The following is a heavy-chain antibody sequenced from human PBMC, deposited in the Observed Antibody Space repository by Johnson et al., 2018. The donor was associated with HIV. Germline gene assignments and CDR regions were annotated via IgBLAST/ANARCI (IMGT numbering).Heavy chain of an antibody. Sequence: VQLVESGGGLVQPGGSLRLSCAASGFTFSSYWMHWVRQAPGKGLVWVSRINSDGSGTSYADSVKGRFTISRDSAKNTLFLQMNSLRAEDTAVYYCAREGYSYGYDAFDIWGQGTMVTVSS. D-gene: IGHD5-18*01. CDR1: GFTFSSYW. V-gene: IGHV3-74*01. CDR2: INSDGSGT. CDR3: AREGYSYGYDAFDI. J-gene: IGHJ3*02.